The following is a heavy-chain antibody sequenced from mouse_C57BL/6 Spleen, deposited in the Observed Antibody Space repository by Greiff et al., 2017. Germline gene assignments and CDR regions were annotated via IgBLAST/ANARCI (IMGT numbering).Heavy chain of an antibody. V-gene: IGHV5-15*01. J-gene: IGHJ1*03. D-gene: IGHD2-4*01. CDR3: AREWDYEGWYFDV. CDR1: GFTFSDYG. CDR2: ISNLAYSI. Sequence: EVQLQESGGGLVQPGGSLKLSCAASGFTFSDYGMAWVRQAPRKGPEWVAFISNLAYSIYYADTVTGRFTISRENAKNALYLEMSSLRSEDTAMYYCAREWDYEGWYFDVWGTGTTVTVSS.